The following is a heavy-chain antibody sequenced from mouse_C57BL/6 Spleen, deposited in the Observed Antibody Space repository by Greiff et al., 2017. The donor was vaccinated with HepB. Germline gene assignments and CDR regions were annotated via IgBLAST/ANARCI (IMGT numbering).Heavy chain of an antibody. D-gene: IGHD1-1*01. Sequence: QVQLQQPGAELVRPGSSVKLSCKASGYTFTSYWMHWVKQRPIQGLEWIGNIDPSDSETHYNQKFKDKATLTVDKSSSTAYMQLSSLTSEDPAVYYCASYGSSPDWYFDVWGTGTTVTVSS. CDR2: IDPSDSET. J-gene: IGHJ1*03. CDR3: ASYGSSPDWYFDV. CDR1: GYTFTSYW. V-gene: IGHV1-52*01.